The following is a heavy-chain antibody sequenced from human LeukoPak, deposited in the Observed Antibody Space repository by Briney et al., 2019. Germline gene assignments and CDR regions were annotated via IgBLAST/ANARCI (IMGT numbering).Heavy chain of an antibody. D-gene: IGHD3-10*01. CDR2: ISGSGGST. J-gene: IGHJ4*02. V-gene: IGHV3-23*01. CDR3: AKGAPDYYGSGSYVDY. CDR1: GFTFSSYA. Sequence: GGSLRLSCAASGFTFSSYAMSWVRQAPGKGLEWVSAISGSGGSTYYADSVKGRFTISRDNSKNTLYLQMNSLRAEDTAVYFCAKGAPDYYGSGSYVDYWGQGTLVTVSS.